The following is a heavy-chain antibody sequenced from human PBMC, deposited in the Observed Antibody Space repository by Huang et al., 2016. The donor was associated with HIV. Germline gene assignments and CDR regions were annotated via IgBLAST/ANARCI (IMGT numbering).Heavy chain of an antibody. CDR3: ARGQLGSYGDYDVLY. V-gene: IGHV1-69*13. CDR2: IIPMFGKP. D-gene: IGHD4-17*01. J-gene: IGHJ4*02. CDR1: GGTFSKYA. Sequence: QVQLVQSGAEVKTPGSSVKVSCKASGGTFSKYAISWVRQAPGQGLEWMGGIIPMFGKPNYARKCQGRGTITADDSTSTTYVEVSSLRSEDTALYYCARGQLGSYGDYDVLYWGQGTLVTVSS.